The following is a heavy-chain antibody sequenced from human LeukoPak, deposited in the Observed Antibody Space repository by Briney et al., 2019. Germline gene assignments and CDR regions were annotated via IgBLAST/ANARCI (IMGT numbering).Heavy chain of an antibody. D-gene: IGHD3-10*01. J-gene: IGHJ4*02. Sequence: ASVKVSCKASGYSFTNYGISWVRQAPGQGLEWMGWISAYNGNTNYAQKLQGRVTMTTDTSTSTAYMELRSLRSDDTAVYYCAREGRFYYGSGSYHLDYWGQGTLATVSS. V-gene: IGHV1-18*01. CDR1: GYSFTNYG. CDR2: ISAYNGNT. CDR3: AREGRFYYGSGSYHLDY.